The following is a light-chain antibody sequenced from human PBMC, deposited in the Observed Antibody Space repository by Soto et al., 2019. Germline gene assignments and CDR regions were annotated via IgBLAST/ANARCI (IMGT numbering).Light chain of an antibody. V-gene: IGLV1-40*01. Sequence: QSVLTQPPSVSGAPGQRVTISCTGSSSNFGAGYHVHWYQQLPGAAPKLLIYGNTNRPSGVPDRFSGSKSGTSASLAITGLQAEDEADYYCQSYDRSLGGWVFGGGTKLTVL. CDR3: QSYDRSLGGWV. J-gene: IGLJ3*02. CDR1: SSNFGAGYH. CDR2: GNT.